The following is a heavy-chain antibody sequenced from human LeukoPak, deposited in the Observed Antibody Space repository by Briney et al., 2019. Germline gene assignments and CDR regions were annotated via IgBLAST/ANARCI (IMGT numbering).Heavy chain of an antibody. CDR2: IYYSGST. CDR3: ARVIVGASPSFDY. D-gene: IGHD1-26*01. J-gene: IGHJ4*02. V-gene: IGHV4-59*01. Sequence: SETLSLTCTVSGGSISSYYWSWIRQPPGKGLEWIGYIYYSGSTNYNPSLQSRVTISVDTPKNQFSLKLSSVTAADTAVYYCARVIVGASPSFDYWGQGTLVTVSS. CDR1: GGSISSYY.